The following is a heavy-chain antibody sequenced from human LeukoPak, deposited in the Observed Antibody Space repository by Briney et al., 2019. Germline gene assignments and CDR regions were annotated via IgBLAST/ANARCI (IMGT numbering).Heavy chain of an antibody. CDR3: ARGHHGDFNY. D-gene: IGHD4-17*01. J-gene: IGHJ4*02. V-gene: IGHV1-8*03. CDR2: MNPNSGNT. Sequence: EWMGWMNPNSGNTGYAQKFQGRVTITRNTSISTAYMELSSLRSEGTAVYYCARGHHGDFNYWGQGTLVTVSS.